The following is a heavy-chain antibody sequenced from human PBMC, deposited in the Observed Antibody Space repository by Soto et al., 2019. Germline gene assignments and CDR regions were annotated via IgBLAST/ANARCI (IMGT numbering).Heavy chain of an antibody. V-gene: IGHV4-39*01. CDR3: ARHGRGYRYGHYDY. J-gene: IGHJ4*02. CDR2: VYYSGGT. D-gene: IGHD5-18*01. CDR1: GASVSSTSYY. Sequence: QLQLQESGPGLVKPSETLSLTCTVSGASVSSTSYYWGWIRQPPGKGLEWIGSVYYSGGTYYNPSLKRRVTISIDTSKNQFSLKLSSLTAADTALYYCARHGRGYRYGHYDYWGQGTLVTVSS.